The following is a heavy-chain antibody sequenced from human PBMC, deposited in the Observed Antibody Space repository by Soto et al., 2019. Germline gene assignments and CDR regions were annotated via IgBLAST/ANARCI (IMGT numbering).Heavy chain of an antibody. CDR3: ARDYGADAFDI. Sequence: GASVKVSCTASGHTFTSYAMHWVRQAPGQRLEWMGWINAGNGNTKYSQKFQGRVTITRDTSASTAYMELSSLRSEDTAVYYCARDYGADAFDIWGQGTMVTVSS. CDR2: INAGNGNT. J-gene: IGHJ3*02. CDR1: GHTFTSYA. V-gene: IGHV1-3*01. D-gene: IGHD4-17*01.